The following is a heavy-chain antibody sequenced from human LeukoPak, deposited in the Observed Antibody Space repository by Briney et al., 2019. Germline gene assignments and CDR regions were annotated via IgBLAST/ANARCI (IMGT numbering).Heavy chain of an antibody. CDR1: GFTLSNYA. Sequence: LTGGSRRLSCAASGFTLSNYAMYWVRQAPGKGLEYVSAITSNGGSTFYANSVKGRFTISRDNSKNTLYLQMGSLRAEDMAVYYCARRADGHNTYYFDYWGQGTLVTVSS. CDR2: ITSNGGST. V-gene: IGHV3-64*01. J-gene: IGHJ4*02. D-gene: IGHD5-24*01. CDR3: ARRADGHNTYYFDY.